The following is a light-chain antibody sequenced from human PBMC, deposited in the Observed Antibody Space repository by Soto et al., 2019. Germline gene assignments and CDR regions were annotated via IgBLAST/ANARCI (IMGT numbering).Light chain of an antibody. J-gene: IGLJ1*01. CDR1: SSDVGGYNY. Sequence: QSALTQPPSASGSPGQSVAISCTGTSSDVGGYNYVSWYQQHPGKAPKLMIYEVNKRPSGVPDRFSGSKSGNTASLTVSGLQAEDEADYYCSSYAASSNVFGTGTKVTV. CDR3: SSYAASSNV. CDR2: EVN. V-gene: IGLV2-8*01.